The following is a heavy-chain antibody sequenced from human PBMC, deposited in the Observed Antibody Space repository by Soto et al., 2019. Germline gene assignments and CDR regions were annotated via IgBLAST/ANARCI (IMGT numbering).Heavy chain of an antibody. CDR1: GFSLSTGGVA. CDR3: AHKLRYLDPMDV. CDR2: IYWNDDK. V-gene: IGHV2-5*01. D-gene: IGHD3-9*01. J-gene: IGHJ6*02. Sequence: SGPTLVNPTQTLTLTCTFSGFSLSTGGVAVGWIRQPPGKALEWLALIYWNDDKLYSPSLKTRLTVTKDTSKNQVVLTMTNVGPVDTATYYCAHKLRYLDPMDVWGQGTTVTV.